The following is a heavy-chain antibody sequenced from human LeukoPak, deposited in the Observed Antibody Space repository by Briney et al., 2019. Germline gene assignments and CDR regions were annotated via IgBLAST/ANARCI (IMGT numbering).Heavy chain of an antibody. V-gene: IGHV1-46*01. D-gene: IGHD3-3*01. CDR3: ARDRVTHLEWGDDDAFDI. J-gene: IGHJ3*02. CDR1: GYTFTSYY. Sequence: ASVKDSCKASGYTFTSYYMHWVRQAPGQGLEWMGIINPSGGSTSYAQKFQGRVTMTRDTSTSTVYMELSSLRSEDTAVYYCARDRVTHLEWGDDDAFDIWGQGTMVTVSS. CDR2: INPSGGST.